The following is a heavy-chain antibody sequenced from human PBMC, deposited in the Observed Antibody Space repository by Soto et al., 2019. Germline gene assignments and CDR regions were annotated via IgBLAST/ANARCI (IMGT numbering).Heavy chain of an antibody. J-gene: IGHJ3*02. V-gene: IGHV3-9*01. D-gene: IGHD3-3*01. CDR3: AKGQRFLECLPNEACDI. CDR2: ISWNSGSI. CDR1: GFTFDDYA. Sequence: EVQLVESGGGLVQPGRSLRLSCAASGFTFDDYAMHWVRQAPGKGLEWVSGISWNSGSIGYADSVKGRFTISRDNAKNSLYRQMNSLRAEDTALYYCAKGQRFLECLPNEACDIWGQGTMVTASS.